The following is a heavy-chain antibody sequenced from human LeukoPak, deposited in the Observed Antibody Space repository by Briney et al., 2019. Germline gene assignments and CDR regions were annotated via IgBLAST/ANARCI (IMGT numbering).Heavy chain of an antibody. Sequence: ASVKVSCKASGYTFTSYGISWVRQAPGQGLEWMGWISAYNGNTNYAQKLQGRVTMTTDTSTSTAYMELRSLRSDDTAVYYCARDPDSSSWYTFVYFDYWGQGTLVTVSS. D-gene: IGHD6-13*01. CDR3: ARDPDSSSWYTFVYFDY. J-gene: IGHJ4*02. CDR1: GYTFTSYG. CDR2: ISAYNGNT. V-gene: IGHV1-18*01.